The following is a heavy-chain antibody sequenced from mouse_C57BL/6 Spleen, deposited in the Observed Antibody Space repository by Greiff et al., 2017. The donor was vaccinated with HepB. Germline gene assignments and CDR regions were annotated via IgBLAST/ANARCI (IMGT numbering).Heavy chain of an antibody. CDR2: INPSNGGT. Sequence: QVQLQQPGTELVKPGASVKLSCKASGYTFTSYWMHWVKQRPGQGLEWIGNINPSNGGTNYNEKFKSKVTLTVDKSSSTAYMQLSSLTSADSAVYYCARQRRGYYAMDDWGQGTSVTVSS. J-gene: IGHJ4*01. CDR3: ARQRRGYYAMDD. V-gene: IGHV1-53*01. CDR1: GYTFTSYW.